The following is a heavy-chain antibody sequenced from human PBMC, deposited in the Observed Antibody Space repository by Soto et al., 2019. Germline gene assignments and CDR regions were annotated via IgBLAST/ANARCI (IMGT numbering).Heavy chain of an antibody. CDR1: GFTFDDYT. CDR3: AKDISARLRCGMDV. V-gene: IGHV3-43*01. Sequence: GGSLRLSCAASGFTFDDYTMHWVRQAPGKGLEWVSLISWDGGSKYYADSVKGRFTISRDNSKNSLYLQMNSLRTEDTALYYCAKDISARLRCGMDVWGQGTTVTVSS. J-gene: IGHJ6*02. D-gene: IGHD6-6*01. CDR2: ISWDGGSK.